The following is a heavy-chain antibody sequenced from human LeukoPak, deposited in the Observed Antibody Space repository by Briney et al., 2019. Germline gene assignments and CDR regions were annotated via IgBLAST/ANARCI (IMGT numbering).Heavy chain of an antibody. CDR1: GFTFSSYG. CDR2: IWYDGSNK. Sequence: PGGSLRLSCAASGFTFSSYGMHWVRQAPGKGLEWVAVIWYDGSNKYYADSVKGRFTISRGNSKNTLYLQMNSLRAEDTAVYYCARVPRRGGEDAFDIWGQGTMVTVSS. J-gene: IGHJ3*02. D-gene: IGHD7-27*01. CDR3: ARVPRRGGEDAFDI. V-gene: IGHV3-33*01.